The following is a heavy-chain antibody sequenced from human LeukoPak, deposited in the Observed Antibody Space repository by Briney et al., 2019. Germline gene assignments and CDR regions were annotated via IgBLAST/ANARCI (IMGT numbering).Heavy chain of an antibody. Sequence: SQTLSLTCTVSGGSISSGGYYWSRIRQHPGKGLEWIGYIYYSGSTYYNPSLKSRVTISVDTSKNQFSLKLSSVTAADTAVYYCATGPGNYVVVYWGQGTLVTVSS. J-gene: IGHJ4*02. D-gene: IGHD4-11*01. CDR1: GGSISSGGYY. V-gene: IGHV4-31*03. CDR2: IYYSGST. CDR3: ATGPGNYVVVY.